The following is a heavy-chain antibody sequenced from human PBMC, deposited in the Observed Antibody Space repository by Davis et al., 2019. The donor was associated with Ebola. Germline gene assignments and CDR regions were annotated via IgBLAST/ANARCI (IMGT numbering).Heavy chain of an antibody. V-gene: IGHV3-21*01. CDR2: ISSSSSYI. CDR3: ARDSNYVWGSYRVDY. D-gene: IGHD3-16*02. Sequence: PGGSLRLSCAASGFTFSSYSMNWVRQAPGKGLEWVSSISSSSSYIYYADSVKGRFTISRDNAKNSLYLQMNSLRAEDTAVYYCARDSNYVWGSYRVDYWGQGTLVTVSS. CDR1: GFTFSSYS. J-gene: IGHJ4*02.